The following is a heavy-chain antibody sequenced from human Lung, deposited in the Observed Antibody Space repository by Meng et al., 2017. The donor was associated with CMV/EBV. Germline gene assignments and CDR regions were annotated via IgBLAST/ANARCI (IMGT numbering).Heavy chain of an antibody. CDR2: FDPEDGET. J-gene: IGHJ4*02. D-gene: IGHD2-21*02. Sequence: ASVXVSXXVSGYNLIELSMQWVRQAPGKGLEWMGGFDPEDGETIYAQKFQGRVTLTEDTSTNTAYMELRSLKSADTAVYYCVTDDLCSGGDCSVGYWGQGVXVTVSS. V-gene: IGHV1-24*01. CDR3: VTDDLCSGGDCSVGY. CDR1: GYNLIELS.